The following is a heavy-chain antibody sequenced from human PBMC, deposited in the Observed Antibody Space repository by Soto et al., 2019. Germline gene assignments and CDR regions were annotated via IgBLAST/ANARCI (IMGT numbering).Heavy chain of an antibody. D-gene: IGHD2-15*01. CDR3: ASTDYYCSGGSCYPGG. V-gene: IGHV1-69*02. CDR2: IIPILGIA. CDR1: GGTFSSYT. J-gene: IGHJ4*02. Sequence: QVQLVQSGAEVKKPGSSVKVSCKASGGTFSSYTISWVRQAPGQGLEWMGRIIPILGIANYAQKFQGRVTITADKSTSTAYMELSSLRSEDTAVYYCASTDYYCSGGSCYPGGWGQGTLVTVSS.